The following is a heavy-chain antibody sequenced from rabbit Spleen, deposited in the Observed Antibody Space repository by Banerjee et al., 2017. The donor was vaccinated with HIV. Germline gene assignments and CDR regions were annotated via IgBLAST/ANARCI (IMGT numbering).Heavy chain of an antibody. CDR1: GFDFSNYY. V-gene: IGHV1S7*01. CDR2: IDPLFSIT. Sequence: QLKESGGGLVQPGGSLKLSCKVSGFDFSNYYMTWFRHPPGKGLEWSSYIDPLFSITYTANWVNDRLAHCSYNAQNTVHIQMNSLTASDAATYSCARDTGFVVYGYSNLYLWGPGTLVTVS. CDR3: ARDTGFVVYGYSNLYL. J-gene: IGHJ4*01. D-gene: IGHD6-1*01.